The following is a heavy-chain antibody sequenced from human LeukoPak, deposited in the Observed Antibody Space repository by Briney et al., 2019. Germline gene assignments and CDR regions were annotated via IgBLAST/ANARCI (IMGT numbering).Heavy chain of an antibody. V-gene: IGHV3-48*03. J-gene: IGHJ4*02. Sequence: GGSLRLSCAASGFTFSTYEMNWVRQAPGKGLEWISYISSSGSSIYYADSVKGRYTISRDNSKNTLYLQMNSLRAEDTAVYYCARAGPSSSWHQFDYWGQGTLVTVSS. D-gene: IGHD6-13*01. CDR2: ISSSGSSI. CDR3: ARAGPSSSWHQFDY. CDR1: GFTFSTYE.